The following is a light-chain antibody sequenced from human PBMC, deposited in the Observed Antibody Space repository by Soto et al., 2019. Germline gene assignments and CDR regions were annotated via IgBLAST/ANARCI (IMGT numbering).Light chain of an antibody. J-gene: IGKJ4*01. CDR2: DVS. CDR1: QAISSA. Sequence: AIQMTQSPSSLSASAGDSVTISCRASQAISSALAWYQQKPGKPPKLLIYDVSTLEGGVPSRFIRSGSGTDFPLSISSLQPDDFATYYCQQFQNYPLTFGGGTNVE. V-gene: IGKV1D-13*01. CDR3: QQFQNYPLT.